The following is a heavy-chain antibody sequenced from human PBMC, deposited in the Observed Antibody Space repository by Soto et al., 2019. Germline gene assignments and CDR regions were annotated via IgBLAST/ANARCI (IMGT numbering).Heavy chain of an antibody. CDR1: GFTFSSYG. CDR3: AKGYSGRFDY. J-gene: IGHJ4*02. D-gene: IGHD1-26*01. V-gene: IGHV3-30*18. CDR2: ISYDGSNK. Sequence: QVQLVESGGGVVQPGRSLRLSCAASGFTFSSYGMHWVRQAPGKGLEWVAVISYDGSNKYYADSVKGRFTISRDNSKNTLYLQMNSLRAEDTAVYYCAKGYSGRFDYWGKGTLVTVSS.